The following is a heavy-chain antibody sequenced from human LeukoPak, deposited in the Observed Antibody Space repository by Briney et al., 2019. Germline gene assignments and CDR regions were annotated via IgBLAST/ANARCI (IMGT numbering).Heavy chain of an antibody. V-gene: IGHV3-74*01. Sequence: PGGSLRLSCAASGFTFSSYWMHWVRQAPGKGLVWVSRINSDGSSTSYADSVKGRFTISRDNAKNTLYLQMNSLRAEDTAVYYCAREYGSGSQKGERYYYYYYMDVWGKGTTVTISS. J-gene: IGHJ6*03. CDR1: GFTFSSYW. CDR3: AREYGSGSQKGERYYYYYYMDV. CDR2: INSDGSST. D-gene: IGHD3-10*01.